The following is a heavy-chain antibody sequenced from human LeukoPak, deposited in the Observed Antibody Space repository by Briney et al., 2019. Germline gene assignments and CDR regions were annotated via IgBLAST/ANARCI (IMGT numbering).Heavy chain of an antibody. CDR2: ITGDGAYT. D-gene: IGHD6-19*01. CDR1: GFTFSDYS. Sequence: TGGTLRLSCAASGFTFSDYSMTWVRQAPGKGLEWVSAITGDGAYTDYADSVKGRFTISRDNSNNALYLQMNSLRAEDTAVYYCAKRNSFSSGWFTDWGQGTLVTVSS. V-gene: IGHV3-23*01. CDR3: AKRNSFSSGWFTD. J-gene: IGHJ4*02.